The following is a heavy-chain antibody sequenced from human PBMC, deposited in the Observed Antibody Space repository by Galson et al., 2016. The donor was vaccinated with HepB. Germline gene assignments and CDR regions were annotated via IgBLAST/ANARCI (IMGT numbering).Heavy chain of an antibody. J-gene: IGHJ4*02. V-gene: IGHV1-46*01. CDR1: GYIFSNYH. D-gene: IGHD4-17*01. CDR3: ARDRTVTPLLHY. CDR2: IKPSEITT. Sequence: SVKVSCKASGYIFSNYHLHWVRQAPGQGLEWMGAIKPSEITTNYAQKFQGRVTMTSDTATSTVYLELGRLRSDDTAVYYCARDRTVTPLLHYSGQGTLVTVSS.